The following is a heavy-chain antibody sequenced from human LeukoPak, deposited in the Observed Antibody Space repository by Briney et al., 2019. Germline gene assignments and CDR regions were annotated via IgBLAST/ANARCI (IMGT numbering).Heavy chain of an antibody. J-gene: IGHJ4*02. CDR2: ISSRGDDT. D-gene: IGHD6-13*01. CDR1: GFTFSTLA. V-gene: IGHV3-23*01. Sequence: QPGGSLRLSCTASGFTFSTLAMSWVRQAPGKGLEWVSSISSRGDDTSYADSVKGRFTISRDNSKNTLYLQLNSLRAEDTAVYYCAKDLKYSSSWYGTNYFDFWGQGTLVTVSS. CDR3: AKDLKYSSSWYGTNYFDF.